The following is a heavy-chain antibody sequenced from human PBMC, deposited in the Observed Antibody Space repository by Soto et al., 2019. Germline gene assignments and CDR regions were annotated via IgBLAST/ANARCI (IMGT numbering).Heavy chain of an antibody. CDR2: IIPIFGTA. J-gene: IGHJ4*02. CDR1: GGTFSSYA. V-gene: IGHV1-69*13. CDR3: AREEYSSSSLFDY. D-gene: IGHD6-6*01. Sequence: GASVKVSCKASGGTFSSYAIGWVRQAPGQGLEWMGGIIPIFGTANYAQKFQGRVTITADESTSTAYMELSSLRSEDTAVYYCAREEYSSSSLFDYWGQGTLVTVSS.